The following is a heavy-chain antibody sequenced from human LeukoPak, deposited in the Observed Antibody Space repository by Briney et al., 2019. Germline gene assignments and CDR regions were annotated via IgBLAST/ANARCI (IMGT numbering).Heavy chain of an antibody. Sequence: PGGSLRLSCAASGITFSSDWMSWGRQATGKGLEGVANIKQDGSEKYYVDSVKGRFTISRDNAKNSLCLQMNSLRAEDTAVYYCARDGGRRGYSYGYFDYWGQGTLVTVSS. CDR1: GITFSSDW. D-gene: IGHD5-18*01. V-gene: IGHV3-7*01. CDR3: ARDGGRRGYSYGYFDY. J-gene: IGHJ4*02. CDR2: IKQDGSEK.